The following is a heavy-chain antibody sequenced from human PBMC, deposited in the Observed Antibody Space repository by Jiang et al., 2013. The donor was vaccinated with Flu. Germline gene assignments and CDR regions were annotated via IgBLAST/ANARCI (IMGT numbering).Heavy chain of an antibody. D-gene: IGHD2-8*02. CDR3: SRVSGGAPVYYFDY. CDR2: MIPXFGIA. J-gene: IGHJ4*02. V-gene: IGHV1-69*04. Sequence: APGQGLEWMGRMIPXFGIANYAQKFQGRVTISADKSTDTAYMELRSLRSDDTAVYYCSRVSGGAPVYYFDYWGQGALVTVSS.